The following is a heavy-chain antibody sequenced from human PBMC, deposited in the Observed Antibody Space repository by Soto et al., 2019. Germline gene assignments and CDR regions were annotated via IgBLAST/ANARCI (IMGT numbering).Heavy chain of an antibody. Sequence: LRLSCAASGFTFSRSTMNWVRQAPGKGLEWVSSISGSGTYTYYRDSVKGRFTISRDNAKNSLYLQMNSLRAEDTAVYYCARDKDYFQDSGYYFDHWGQGTLVTVSS. V-gene: IGHV3-21*01. CDR3: ARDKDYFQDSGYYFDH. J-gene: IGHJ4*02. CDR2: ISGSGTYT. CDR1: GFTFSRST. D-gene: IGHD5-12*01.